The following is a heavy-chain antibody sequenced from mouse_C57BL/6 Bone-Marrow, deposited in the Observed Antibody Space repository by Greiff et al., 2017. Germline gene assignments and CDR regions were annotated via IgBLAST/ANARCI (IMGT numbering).Heavy chain of an antibody. CDR3: ARDWDEAMDY. J-gene: IGHJ4*01. D-gene: IGHD4-1*01. Sequence: VQLQQSGPELVKPGASVKISCKASGYTFTDYYMNWVKQSHGKSLEWIGDINPNNGGTRYNQKFKGKATLTVDKSSSTAYMELRSRTSEDSAVYYCARDWDEAMDYWGQGTSVTVSS. V-gene: IGHV1-26*01. CDR2: INPNNGGT. CDR1: GYTFTDYY.